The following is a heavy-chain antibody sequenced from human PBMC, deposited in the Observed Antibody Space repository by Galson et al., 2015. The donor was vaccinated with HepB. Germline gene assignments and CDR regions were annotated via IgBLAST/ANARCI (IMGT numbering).Heavy chain of an antibody. Sequence: SLRLSCAASGFTFSAYVMHWVRQAPGKGLEHVSIISSNGGNIYHANSVKGRFTISRDNSRNTLYLQMGSLRAEDMAVYYCARGGKDFYDSCVYGWGQGTLVTVSS. CDR1: GFTFSAYV. CDR3: ARGGKDFYDSCVYG. J-gene: IGHJ4*02. V-gene: IGHV3-64*01. CDR2: ISSNGGNI. D-gene: IGHD3-22*01.